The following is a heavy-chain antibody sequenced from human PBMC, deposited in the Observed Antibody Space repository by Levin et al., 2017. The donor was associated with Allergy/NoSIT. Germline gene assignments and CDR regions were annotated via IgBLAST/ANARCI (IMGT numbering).Heavy chain of an antibody. D-gene: IGHD2-8*02. CDR1: GFTFSSYG. J-gene: IGHJ3*02. CDR3: ARGEDIVLVVYADAFDI. CDR2: IWYDGSNK. V-gene: IGHV3-33*01. Sequence: PGGSLRLSCAASGFTFSSYGMHWVRQAPGKGLEWVAVIWYDGSNKYYADSVKGRFTISRDNSKNTLYLQMNSLRAEDTAVYYCARGEDIVLVVYADAFDIWGQGTMVTVSS.